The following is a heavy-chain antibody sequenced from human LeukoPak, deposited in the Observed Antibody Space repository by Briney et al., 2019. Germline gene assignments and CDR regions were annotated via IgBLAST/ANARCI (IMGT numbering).Heavy chain of an antibody. J-gene: IGHJ6*02. CDR2: INHSGST. V-gene: IGHV4-34*01. D-gene: IGHD3-3*01. CDR1: GGSFSGHY. Sequence: PSETLSLTCAVYGGSFSGHYWSWIRQPPGKGLEWIGEINHSGSTNYNPSLKSRVTISVDTSKNQFSLKLSSVTAADTAVYYCARGTVYYDFWSGPSEVYGMDVWGQGTTVTVSS. CDR3: ARGTVYYDFWSGPSEVYGMDV.